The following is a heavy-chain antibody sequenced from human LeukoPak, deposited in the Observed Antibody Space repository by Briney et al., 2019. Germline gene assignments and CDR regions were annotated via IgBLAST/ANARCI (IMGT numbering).Heavy chain of an antibody. V-gene: IGHV1-18*01. J-gene: IGHJ4*02. CDR2: IGTKSGNT. CDR3: ARAGAAGGRSDF. Sequence: ASVTVSCKATGYTFTSSGITWVRQPPGQGLEWMGWIGTKSGNTNYAQKFQGRVTVMTETSTGTADMELRSLRSDDSAVYYFARAGAAGGRSDFWGQGTPVTVSS. CDR1: GYTFTSSG. D-gene: IGHD6-13*01.